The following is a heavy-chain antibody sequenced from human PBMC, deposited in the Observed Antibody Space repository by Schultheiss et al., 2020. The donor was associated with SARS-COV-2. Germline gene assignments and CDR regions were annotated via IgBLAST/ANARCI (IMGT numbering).Heavy chain of an antibody. D-gene: IGHD6-13*01. CDR3: ARIATYSSSRKRGDSVMDV. CDR2: INSDGSST. V-gene: IGHV3-74*01. Sequence: GGSLRLSCAASGFFDDYAMHWVRQAPGKGLEWVSGINSDGSSTSYADSVKGRFTISRDNSKNTLYLQMNSLRAEDTAVYYCARIATYSSSRKRGDSVMDVWGQGTTVTVSS. CDR1: GFFDDYA. J-gene: IGHJ6*02.